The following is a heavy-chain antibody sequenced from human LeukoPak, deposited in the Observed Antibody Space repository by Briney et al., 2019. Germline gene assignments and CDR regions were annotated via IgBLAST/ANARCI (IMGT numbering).Heavy chain of an antibody. CDR3: ARLGSRSIAARHNYYYYMDV. J-gene: IGHJ6*03. CDR2: INHSGST. Sequence: SETLSLTCAVYGGSFSGYYWSWIRQPPGKGLEWIGEINHSGSTNYNPSLKSRVTISVDTSKNQFSLKLSSVTAADTAVYYCARLGSRSIAARHNYYYYMDVWGKGTTVTVSS. CDR1: GGSFSGYY. D-gene: IGHD6-6*01. V-gene: IGHV4-34*01.